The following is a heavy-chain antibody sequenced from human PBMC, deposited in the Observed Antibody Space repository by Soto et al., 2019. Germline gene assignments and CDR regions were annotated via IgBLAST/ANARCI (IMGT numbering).Heavy chain of an antibody. CDR1: AFIFENFG. Sequence: PRGSLRLCFAASAFIFENFGMILFPQAPGKGLEWISSISGSGFKKYYADSVKCRFTISRDNSKSTVDLELNNLSTEDTAVYHCAKNQGVELVPLATVEWFDPWGQGPVVNVS. V-gene: IGHV3-23*01. J-gene: IGHJ5*02. D-gene: IGHD1-1*01. CDR3: AKNQGVELVPLATVEWFDP. CDR2: ISGSGFKK.